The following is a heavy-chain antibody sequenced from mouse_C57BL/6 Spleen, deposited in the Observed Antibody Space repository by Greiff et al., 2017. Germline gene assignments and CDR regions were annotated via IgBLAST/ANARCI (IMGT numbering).Heavy chain of an antibody. J-gene: IGHJ2*01. V-gene: IGHV2-5*01. D-gene: IGHD1-1*01. CDR3: ARRGDYYGSSYDFDY. CDR1: GFSLTSYG. Sequence: QVQLKQSGPGLVQPSQSLSITCTVSGFSLTSYGVHWVRQSPGKGLEWLGVIWRGGSTDYNAAFMSRLSITKDNSKSQVFFKMNSLQADDTAIYYCARRGDYYGSSYDFDYWGQGTTLTVSS. CDR2: IWRGGST.